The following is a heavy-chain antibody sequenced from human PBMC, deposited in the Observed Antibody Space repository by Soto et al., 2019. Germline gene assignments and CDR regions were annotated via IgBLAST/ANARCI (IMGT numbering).Heavy chain of an antibody. V-gene: IGHV4-34*01. CDR2: INHSGST. D-gene: IGHD6-13*01. CDR3: ARGRLGVAAAGRYNWFDP. J-gene: IGHJ5*02. Sequence: SETLSLTCAVYGGSFSGYYWSWIRQPPGKGLEWIGEINHSGSTNYNPSLKSRVTISVDTSKTQFSLKLSSVTAADTAVYYCARGRLGVAAAGRYNWFDPWGQGTLVTVSS. CDR1: GGSFSGYY.